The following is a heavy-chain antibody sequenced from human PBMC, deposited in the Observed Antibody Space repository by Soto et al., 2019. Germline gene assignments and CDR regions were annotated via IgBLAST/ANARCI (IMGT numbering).Heavy chain of an antibody. CDR1: GGSISSYY. CDR3: ARSRPGYYDFWSGYSFEY. J-gene: IGHJ4*02. CDR2: IYYSGST. V-gene: IGHV4-59*01. D-gene: IGHD3-3*01. Sequence: SETLSLTCTVSGGSISSYYWSWIRQPPGKGLEWIGYIYYSGSTNYNPSLKSRVTISVDTSKNQFSLKLSSVTAADTAVYYCARSRPGYYDFWSGYSFEYSSQGTLVTVSA.